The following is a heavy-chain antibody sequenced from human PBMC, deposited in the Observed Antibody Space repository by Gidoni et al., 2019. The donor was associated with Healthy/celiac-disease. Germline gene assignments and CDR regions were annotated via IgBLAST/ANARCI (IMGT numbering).Heavy chain of an antibody. CDR1: GFSLSTRGMG. V-gene: IGHV2-5*02. CDR3: AYPSYWNSTICYQWFDP. Sequence: QITLKESGPTLVKPTQTLPLTCTFSGFSLSTRGMGVGWIRQPPGKALEWLALIYWDDDKRYSPSLKSRLTITKDTSKNQVVLTMTNMDPVDTATYYCAYPSYWNSTICYQWFDPWGQGTLVTVSS. J-gene: IGHJ5*02. D-gene: IGHD2-2*01. CDR2: IYWDDDK.